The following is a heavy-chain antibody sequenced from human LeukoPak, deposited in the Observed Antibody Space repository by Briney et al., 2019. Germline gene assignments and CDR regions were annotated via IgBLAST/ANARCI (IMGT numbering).Heavy chain of an antibody. Sequence: GGSLRLSCAASGFTVSSNYMSWVRQAPGKGLEWVSVIYSGGGAYYADSVKGRFTISRHSSKNTLYLQMNSLRAEDTAVYYCARVEVRGYYYYGMDVWGQGTTVTVSS. D-gene: IGHD4-11*01. CDR2: IYSGGGA. J-gene: IGHJ6*02. CDR1: GFTVSSNY. V-gene: IGHV3-53*04. CDR3: ARVEVRGYYYYGMDV.